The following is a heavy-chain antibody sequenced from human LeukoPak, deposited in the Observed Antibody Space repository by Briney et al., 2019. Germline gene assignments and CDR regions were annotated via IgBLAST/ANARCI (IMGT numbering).Heavy chain of an antibody. CDR3: ARASWIQLWFDY. CDR2: INPNSGGT. V-gene: IGHV1-2*02. Sequence: GASVKVSCKASGYTFTAYYMHWVRQAPGQGLEWMGWINPNSGGTNYAQKFQGRVTMTRDTSISTAYMELSSLRSDDTAVYYCARASWIQLWFDYWGQGTLVTVSS. J-gene: IGHJ4*02. D-gene: IGHD5-18*01. CDR1: GYTFTAYY.